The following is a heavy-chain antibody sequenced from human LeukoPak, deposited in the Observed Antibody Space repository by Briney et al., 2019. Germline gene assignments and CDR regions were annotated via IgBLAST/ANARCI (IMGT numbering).Heavy chain of an antibody. D-gene: IGHD6-13*01. V-gene: IGHV1-2*02. CDR2: INPNSGGT. J-gene: IGHJ4*02. CDR1: GYTFTGYY. CDR3: ARDLLGAAAGTGKGILDY. Sequence: ASVKVSCKASGYTFTGYYMHWVRQAPGQGLEWMGWINPNSGGTNYAQKFQGRVIMTRDTSISTAYMELSRLRSDDTAVYYCARDLLGAAAGTGKGILDYWGQGTLVTVSS.